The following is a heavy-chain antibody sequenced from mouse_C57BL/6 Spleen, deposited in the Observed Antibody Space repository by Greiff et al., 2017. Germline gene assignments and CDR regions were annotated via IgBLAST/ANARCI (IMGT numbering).Heavy chain of an antibody. J-gene: IGHJ2*01. CDR1: GYTFTDYY. CDR2: IYPGSGNT. V-gene: IGHV1-76*01. D-gene: IGHD1-1*01. CDR3: ARNYYGSSYAY. Sequence: QVQLKESGAELVRPGASVKLSCKASGYTFTDYYINWVKQRPGQGLEWIARIYPGSGNTYYNEKFKGKATLTAEKSSSTAYMQLSSLTSEDSAVYFCARNYYGSSYAYWGQGTTLTVSS.